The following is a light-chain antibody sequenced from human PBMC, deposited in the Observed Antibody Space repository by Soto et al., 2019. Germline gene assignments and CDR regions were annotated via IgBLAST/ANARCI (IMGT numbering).Light chain of an antibody. Sequence: EIVLTQSPGTLSLSPGERATLSFRASQSVGSSSLGWYQQKPGQAPRLLIYLTSNRAAGIPARFSGSGSETDFTLTISDVEPEDFAVYYCHQRQSWPRTFGQGTKVDIK. CDR1: QSVGSSS. V-gene: IGKV3-11*01. J-gene: IGKJ1*01. CDR2: LTS. CDR3: HQRQSWPRT.